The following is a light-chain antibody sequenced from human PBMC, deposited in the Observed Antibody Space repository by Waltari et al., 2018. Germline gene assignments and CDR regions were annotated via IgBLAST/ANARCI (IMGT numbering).Light chain of an antibody. Sequence: QSALTQPASVSGSPGQSITISCTGTSSDIGGYNYVSWYQQHPVKAPKRMIYDVNNRPSGVSNRFSGSKSGNTASLTISGLQAEDEADYYCSSYTSSSTLEFGGGTKLTVL. CDR3: SSYTSSSTLE. CDR2: DVN. CDR1: SSDIGGYNY. V-gene: IGLV2-14*03. J-gene: IGLJ2*01.